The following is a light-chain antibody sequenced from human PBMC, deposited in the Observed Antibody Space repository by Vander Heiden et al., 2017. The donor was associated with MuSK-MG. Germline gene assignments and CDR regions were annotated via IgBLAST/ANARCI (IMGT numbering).Light chain of an antibody. V-gene: IGKV3-11*01. CDR1: QSVSSY. CDR2: DAS. J-gene: IGKJ3*01. CDR3: QQRSNWPLT. Sequence: ELVLTQSPATLSLSPGERATLSCRASQSVSSYLAWYQQKPGKAPRLLIYDASNRATGIPARFSGSGSGTDFTLTISSLEPEDFAVYYCQQRSNWPLTFGPGTKVEIK.